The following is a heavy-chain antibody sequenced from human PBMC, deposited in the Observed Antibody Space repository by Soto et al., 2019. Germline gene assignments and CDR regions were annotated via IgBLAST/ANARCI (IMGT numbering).Heavy chain of an antibody. V-gene: IGHV5-51*01. CDR2: IYPGDSDT. Sequence: GESLKISCKGSGYSFTSHWIGWVRQMPGKGLEWMGIIYPGDSDTRYSPSFQGQVTISADKSIGTAYLQWSSLKALDTAMYYCARHDSSAYYFDFDYWGQGTLVTVSS. CDR3: ARHDSSAYYFDFDY. D-gene: IGHD3-22*01. J-gene: IGHJ4*02. CDR1: GYSFTSHW.